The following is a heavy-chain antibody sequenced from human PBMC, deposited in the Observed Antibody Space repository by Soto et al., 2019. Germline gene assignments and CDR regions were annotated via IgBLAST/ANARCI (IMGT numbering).Heavy chain of an antibody. D-gene: IGHD6-6*01. V-gene: IGHV4-39*01. J-gene: IGHJ4*02. CDR3: ARHERQLVFDY. Sequence: SETLSLTCTVSCGSISSSSYYWGWIRQPPGKGLEWIGSIYYSGSTYYNPSLKSRVTISVDTSKNQFSLKLSSVTAADTAVYYCARHERQLVFDYWGQGTLVTVSS. CDR2: IYYSGST. CDR1: CGSISSSSYY.